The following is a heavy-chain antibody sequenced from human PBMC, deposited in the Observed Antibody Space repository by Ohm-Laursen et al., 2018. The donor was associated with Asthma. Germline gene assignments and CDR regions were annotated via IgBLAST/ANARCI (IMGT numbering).Heavy chain of an antibody. Sequence: SQTLSLTCTVSGGSISSGGYYWSWIRQHPGKGLEWIGYIYHTGSSYYNPSLKSRASISVDTSKNQFSLNLRSVTAADTAVYYCAREATIITRYFDSWGQGRLVTVSS. CDR1: GGSISSGGYY. J-gene: IGHJ4*02. V-gene: IGHV4-31*03. CDR2: IYHTGSS. D-gene: IGHD5-12*01. CDR3: AREATIITRYFDS.